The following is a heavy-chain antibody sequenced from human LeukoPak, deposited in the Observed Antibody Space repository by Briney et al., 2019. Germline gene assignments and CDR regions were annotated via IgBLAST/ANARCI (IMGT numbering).Heavy chain of an antibody. Sequence: GGSLRLSCAASGFTFSTYVMHWVRQAPGKGLEGVAFIRYDGSNKYYADPVKGRFTISRDNSKNTLYLQMNSLRAEDTAVYYCAKLAYSSSSSVDYWGQGTLVTVSS. V-gene: IGHV3-30*02. J-gene: IGHJ4*02. CDR1: GFTFSTYV. D-gene: IGHD6-6*01. CDR2: IRYDGSNK. CDR3: AKLAYSSSSSVDY.